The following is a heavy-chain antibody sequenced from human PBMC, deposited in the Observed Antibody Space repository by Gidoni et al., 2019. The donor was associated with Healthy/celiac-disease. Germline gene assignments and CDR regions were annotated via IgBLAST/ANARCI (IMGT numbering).Heavy chain of an antibody. CDR2: IKSKTDGGTT. J-gene: IGHJ6*02. CDR3: TTDQRAAGIHFYYYYYGMDV. V-gene: IGHV3-15*01. CDR1: GFTSINAW. D-gene: IGHD6-13*01. Sequence: EVQLVEYGGGLVKPGGSLSLACAASGFTSINAWLSWVRQAPGKGLEWVGRIKSKTDGGTTDYAAPVKGRFTISRDDSKNTLYLQMNSLKTEDTAVYYCTTDQRAAGIHFYYYYYGMDVWGQGTTVTVSS.